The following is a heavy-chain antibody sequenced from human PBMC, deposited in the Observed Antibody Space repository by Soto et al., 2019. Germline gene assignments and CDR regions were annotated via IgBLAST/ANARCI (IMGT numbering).Heavy chain of an antibody. Sequence: QVQLVQSGAEVKKPGSSVKVSCKASGGTFSSYTISWVRQAPGQGLEWMGRIIPILGIANYAPKFQGRVKITADKSTGTAYRELGSLGSEETALDFCGGLCLGELSHGGNDYWGQGTLVTVSS. CDR1: GGTFSSYT. J-gene: IGHJ4*02. CDR2: IIPILGIA. V-gene: IGHV1-69*02. D-gene: IGHD3-16*02. CDR3: GGLCLGELSHGGNDY.